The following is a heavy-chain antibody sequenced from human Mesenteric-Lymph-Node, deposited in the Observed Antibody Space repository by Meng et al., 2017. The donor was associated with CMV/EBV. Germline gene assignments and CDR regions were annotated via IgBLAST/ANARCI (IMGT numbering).Heavy chain of an antibody. Sequence: ASVKVSCKASGNTFTSYYMRWVRQAPGQGLEWMGIINPSGGSTSYAQKFQGRVTMTRDTSTSTVYMELSSLRSEDTAVYYCAGSSSSVDAFDIWGQGTMVTVSS. V-gene: IGHV1-46*01. CDR3: AGSSSSVDAFDI. J-gene: IGHJ3*02. D-gene: IGHD6-6*01. CDR2: INPSGGST. CDR1: GNTFTSYY.